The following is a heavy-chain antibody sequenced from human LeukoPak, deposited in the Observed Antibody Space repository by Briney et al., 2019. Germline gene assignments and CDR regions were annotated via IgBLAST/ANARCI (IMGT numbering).Heavy chain of an antibody. CDR3: ARGWEKGFDC. CDR1: GLTLSTHD. CDR2: IGAAGGT. V-gene: IGHV3-13*01. J-gene: IGHJ4*02. D-gene: IGHD1-26*01. Sequence: PGGSLRLSCAASGLTLSTHDMLWVRQVTGKGLEWVSAIGAAGGTYYPGSVKGRFTISRENAKNSLYLQMNSLRVGDTAVYYCARGWEKGFDCWGQGTLVTVSS.